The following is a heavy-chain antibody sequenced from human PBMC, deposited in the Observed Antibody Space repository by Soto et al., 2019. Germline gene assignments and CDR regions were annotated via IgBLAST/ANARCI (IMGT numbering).Heavy chain of an antibody. CDR3: ARGGYCSGGSCRYKLSDIDY. J-gene: IGHJ4*02. Sequence: EVQLVESGGGLVQPGGSLRLSCAASGFTFSSYDMHWVRQATGKGLEWVSAIGTAGDTYYPGSVKGRFTISRENAKNSLYLQMNSLRAGDTAVYYCARGGYCSGGSCRYKLSDIDYWGQGTLVTVSS. CDR1: GFTFSSYD. V-gene: IGHV3-13*04. CDR2: IGTAGDT. D-gene: IGHD2-15*01.